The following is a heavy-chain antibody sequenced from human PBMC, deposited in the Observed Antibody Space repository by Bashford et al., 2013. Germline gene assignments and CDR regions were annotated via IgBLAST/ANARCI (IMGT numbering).Heavy chain of an antibody. D-gene: IGHD6-6*01. V-gene: IGHV4-39*01. Sequence: SETLSLTCTVSGGSIISRSYYWGWIRQPPGKGLEWIASTDYSGSAYYNPSLKSRIALSVDTSKNQFSLKLSSVTAAGTAVYYCARPLVRGRSSSGFDDWGQGTLVTVSS. CDR2: TDYSGSA. CDR3: ARPLVRGRSSSGFDD. J-gene: IGHJ4*02. CDR1: GGSIISRSYY.